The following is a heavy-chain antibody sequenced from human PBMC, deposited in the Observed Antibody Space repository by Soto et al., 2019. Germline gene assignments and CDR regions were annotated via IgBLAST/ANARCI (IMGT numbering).Heavy chain of an antibody. J-gene: IGHJ4*02. Sequence: PGGSLRLSCAPSGFTFSNYWMSWVRQAPGQGLEWVASIKQDGSVKHYVDSVKGRFTISRDNAEKSLHLQMNSLRAEDTAVSYCAPLPGDYNGLDSWGKGTLVTVSS. CDR2: IKQDGSVK. CDR3: APLPGDYNGLDS. CDR1: GFTFSNYW. V-gene: IGHV3-7*03. D-gene: IGHD4-17*01.